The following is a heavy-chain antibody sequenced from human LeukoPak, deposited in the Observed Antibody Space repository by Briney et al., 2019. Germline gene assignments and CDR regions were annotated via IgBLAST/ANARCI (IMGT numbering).Heavy chain of an antibody. V-gene: IGHV4-39*01. CDR2: IYYSGST. D-gene: IGHD5-18*01. CDR1: GGSISSSSYY. J-gene: IGHJ4*02. CDR3: ARRGSGYSYGYREY. Sequence: SETLSLTCTVSGGSISSSSYYWGWIRQPPGKGLEWIGSIYYSGSTYYNPSLKSRVTISVDTSKNQFSLKLGSVTAADTAVYYCARRGSGYSYGYREYWGQGTLVTVSS.